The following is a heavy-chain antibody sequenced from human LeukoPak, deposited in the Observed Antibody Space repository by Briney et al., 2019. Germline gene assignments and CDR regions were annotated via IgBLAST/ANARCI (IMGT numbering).Heavy chain of an antibody. CDR1: GGSISSGGYS. Sequence: SETLSLTCAVSGGSISSGGYSWSWIRQPPGKGLEWIGYIYYSGSTYYNPSLKSRVTISVDTSKNQFSLKLSSVTAADTAVYYCARVRLHYFDYWGQGTLVTVSS. CDR3: ARVRLHYFDY. V-gene: IGHV4-30-4*01. CDR2: IYYSGST. J-gene: IGHJ4*02.